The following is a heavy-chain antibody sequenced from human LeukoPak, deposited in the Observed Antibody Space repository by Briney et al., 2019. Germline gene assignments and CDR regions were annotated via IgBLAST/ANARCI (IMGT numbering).Heavy chain of an antibody. J-gene: IGHJ4*02. CDR2: INPNSGGT. V-gene: IGHV1-2*02. D-gene: IGHD2-2*01. Sequence: VSVKVSCKASGYTFTGYYMHWVRQAPGQGLEWMGWINPNSGGTNYAQKFQGRVTMTRDTSISTAYMELSRLRSDDTAVYYCARSGPIVVVPAAILAYWGQGTLVTVSS. CDR3: ARSGPIVVVPAAILAY. CDR1: GYTFTGYY.